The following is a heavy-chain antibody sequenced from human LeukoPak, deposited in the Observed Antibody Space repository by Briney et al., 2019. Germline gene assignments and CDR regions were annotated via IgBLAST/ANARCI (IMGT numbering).Heavy chain of an antibody. Sequence: SVTVSCKASGGTFSSYAISWVRQAPGQGVEWMGGIIPIFGTANYAQKFQGRVTITTDESTSTAYMELSSLRSEDTAVYYCARAGAYSSSWYDYWGQGTLVTVSS. CDR3: ARAGAYSSSWYDY. D-gene: IGHD6-13*01. V-gene: IGHV1-69*05. CDR1: GGTFSSYA. J-gene: IGHJ4*02. CDR2: IIPIFGTA.